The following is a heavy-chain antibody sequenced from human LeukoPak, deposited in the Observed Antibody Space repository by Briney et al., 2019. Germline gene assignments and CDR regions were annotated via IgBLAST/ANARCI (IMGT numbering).Heavy chain of an antibody. V-gene: IGHV3-23*01. D-gene: IGHD4-17*01. CDR3: ANEIRPNDY. CDR2: ISISGSKT. CDR1: EFYFSSHA. Sequence: GGSLRLSCAASEFYFSSHAMTWVRQAPGKGLEWVSAISISGSKTYYADSVKGRFTISRDNSKNTLYLQMNSLRAEDTAVYYCANEIRPNDYWGQGTQVTVSS. J-gene: IGHJ4*02.